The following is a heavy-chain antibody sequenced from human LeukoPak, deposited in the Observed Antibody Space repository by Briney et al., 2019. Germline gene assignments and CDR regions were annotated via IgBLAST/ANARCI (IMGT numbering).Heavy chain of an antibody. J-gene: IGHJ4*02. CDR3: AKGRGYCSSTSCYTYFDY. Sequence: GGSLRLSCAASGFTFSSYSMSWVRQAPGKGLEWVSAISGSGGSTYYADSVKGRFTISRDNSKNTLYLQMNSLRAEDTAVYYCAKGRGYCSSTSCYTYFDYWGQGTLVTVSS. CDR2: ISGSGGST. D-gene: IGHD2-2*02. CDR1: GFTFSSYS. V-gene: IGHV3-23*01.